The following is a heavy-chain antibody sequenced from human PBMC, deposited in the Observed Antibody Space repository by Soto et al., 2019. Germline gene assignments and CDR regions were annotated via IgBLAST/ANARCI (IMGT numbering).Heavy chain of an antibody. CDR2: IIPILGIA. V-gene: IGHV1-69*02. CDR1: GGTFSSYT. D-gene: IGHD6-13*01. J-gene: IGHJ4*02. CDR3: ARSYSSSFSCHY. Sequence: ASVKVSCKASGGTFSSYTISWVRQAPGQGLEWMGRIIPILGIANYAQKFQGRVTITADKSTSTAYMELSSLRSEDTAVYYCARSYSSSFSCHYWGQGTLVTVSS.